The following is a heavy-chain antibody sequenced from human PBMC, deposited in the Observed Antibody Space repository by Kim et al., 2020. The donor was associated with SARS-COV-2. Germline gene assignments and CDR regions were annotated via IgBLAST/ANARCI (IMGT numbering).Heavy chain of an antibody. D-gene: IGHD3-10*01. Sequence: GRLTISRDDSKNTLYLQMNSLKPEDTAVYYCTTGYQPYYYGSGSSLKTDYWGQGTLVTVSS. V-gene: IGHV3-15*01. CDR3: TTGYQPYYYGSGSSLKTDY. J-gene: IGHJ4*02.